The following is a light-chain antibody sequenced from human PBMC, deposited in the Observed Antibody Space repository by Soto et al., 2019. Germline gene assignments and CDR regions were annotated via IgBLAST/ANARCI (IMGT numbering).Light chain of an antibody. CDR2: SNN. V-gene: IGLV1-44*01. Sequence: QSVLTQPPSASGTLGQRVPISCSGSSSTIGSNTVNWYQQLPGTAPKLLIYSNNQRPSGVPDRFSGSKSGTSASLAISGLQSEDEADYYCAAWDDSLNGYVFGTGTKVTVL. CDR3: AAWDDSLNGYV. CDR1: SSTIGSNT. J-gene: IGLJ1*01.